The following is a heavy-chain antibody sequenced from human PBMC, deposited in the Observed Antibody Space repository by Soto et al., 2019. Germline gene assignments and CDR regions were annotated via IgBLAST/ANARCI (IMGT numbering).Heavy chain of an antibody. CDR1: GGSFSGYY. CDR2: INHRGST. D-gene: IGHD1-26*01. Sequence: ETLSLTCAVYGGSFSGYYWSWIRQPPGKGMEWIGEINHRGSTNYTPSLKSRVTVSVDTSKNQFSLKLSSVTAADTAVYYCARAVGDTGDYFDFWGQGTLVTVSS. V-gene: IGHV4-34*01. J-gene: IGHJ4*02. CDR3: ARAVGDTGDYFDF.